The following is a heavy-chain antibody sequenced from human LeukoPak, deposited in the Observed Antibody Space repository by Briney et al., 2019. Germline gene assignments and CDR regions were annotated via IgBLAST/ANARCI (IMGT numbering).Heavy chain of an antibody. D-gene: IGHD4-17*01. V-gene: IGHV3-53*01. Sequence: GGSLRLSRAASGFTVSSNYMNWVREAPGKGLEWGSVIYSGGSTYYADSVKGRFTISRDNSKNTLYLQMNSLRAEDTAVYYCAREAVTRNYFDYWGQGALVTVSS. CDR3: AREAVTRNYFDY. CDR2: IYSGGST. J-gene: IGHJ4*02. CDR1: GFTVSSNY.